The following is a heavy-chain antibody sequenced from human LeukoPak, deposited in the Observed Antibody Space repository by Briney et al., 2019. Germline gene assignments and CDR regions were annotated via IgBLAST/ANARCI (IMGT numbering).Heavy chain of an antibody. CDR2: IYYSGST. Sequence: SQTLSLTCTVSGGSISSGGYYWSWIRQHPGKGLEWIGYIYYSGSTYYNPSLKSRVTISVDTSKNQFSLKLSSVTAADTAVSYCARVDDILTGYSSDAFHIWGQGTMVNVSS. CDR1: GGSISSGGYY. CDR3: ARVDDILTGYSSDAFHI. J-gene: IGHJ3*02. D-gene: IGHD3-9*01. V-gene: IGHV4-31*03.